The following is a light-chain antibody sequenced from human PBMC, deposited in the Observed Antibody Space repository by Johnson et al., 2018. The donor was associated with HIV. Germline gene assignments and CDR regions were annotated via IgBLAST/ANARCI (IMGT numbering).Light chain of an antibody. CDR2: DND. CDR3: GTWDSGLGALYV. CDR1: SSNIGNNY. V-gene: IGLV1-51*01. Sequence: QSVLTQPPSLSAAPGQTVTISCSGSSSNIGNNYVSWYQQLPGTAPKLLIYDNDKRPSGIPDRFSGSKSGTSATLGITGLQTGDEADYYCGTWDSGLGALYVCGTGTKVTGL. J-gene: IGLJ1*01.